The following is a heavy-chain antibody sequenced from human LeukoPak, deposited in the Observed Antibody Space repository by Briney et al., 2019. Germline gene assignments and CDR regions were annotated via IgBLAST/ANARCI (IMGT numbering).Heavy chain of an antibody. CDR3: ARPIGYCSSTSCYRHRGFDY. V-gene: IGHV3-30*04. Sequence: GGSLRLSCAASGFTFSSYAMHWVRQAPGKGLEWVAVISYDGSNKYYADSVKVRFTISRDKSKNTVYLQMNSLRAEDTAVYYCARPIGYCSSTSCYRHRGFDYWGQGTLVTVSS. CDR2: ISYDGSNK. J-gene: IGHJ4*02. D-gene: IGHD2-2*02. CDR1: GFTFSSYA.